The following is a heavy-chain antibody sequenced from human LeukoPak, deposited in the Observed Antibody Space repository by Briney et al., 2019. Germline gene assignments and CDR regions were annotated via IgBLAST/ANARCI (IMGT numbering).Heavy chain of an antibody. V-gene: IGHV3-48*03. CDR1: GFTFSSYE. D-gene: IGHD4/OR15-4a*01. Sequence: GGSLRLSCAASGFTFSSYEMNWVRQAPGKGLEWVSYISIGGRTQYYADSVKGRFTISRDNAKNSLYLQMNSLRAEDTAVYYCARRAGAYSHPYDYWGQGTLVTVSS. CDR2: ISIGGRTQ. CDR3: ARRAGAYSHPYDY. J-gene: IGHJ4*02.